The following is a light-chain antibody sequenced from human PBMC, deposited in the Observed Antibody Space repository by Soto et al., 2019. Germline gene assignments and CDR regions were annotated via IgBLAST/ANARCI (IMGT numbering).Light chain of an antibody. J-gene: IGKJ1*01. CDR2: GAS. Sequence: EILLTQSPATLSLSPGERATLSWRASQSVSSSYLAWYQQKPGKARRLLIYGASSRATAIPDRVSGSGCGTDFTLTISRLEPEDFAVYYCQQHGSSPQVWTFGQGTKVDIK. CDR1: QSVSSSY. V-gene: IGKV3-20*01. CDR3: QQHGSSPQVWT.